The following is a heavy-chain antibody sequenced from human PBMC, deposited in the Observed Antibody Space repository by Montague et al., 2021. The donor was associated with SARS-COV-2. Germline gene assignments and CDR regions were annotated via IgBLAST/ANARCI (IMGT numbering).Heavy chain of an antibody. CDR3: ARAQVTIFGVLIMLPAAGAVDV. D-gene: IGHD3-3*01. Sequence: SETLSLTCAVYGGSFTGYYWTWIRQPPGRGLELIGEINLSGSSNYNPSLERRVTMSVDAAKNQFSLRLNSVSAAATAVYYCARAQVTIFGVLIMLPAAGAVDVWGQGTTVTVSS. J-gene: IGHJ3*01. V-gene: IGHV4-34*01. CDR1: GGSFTGYY. CDR2: INLSGSS.